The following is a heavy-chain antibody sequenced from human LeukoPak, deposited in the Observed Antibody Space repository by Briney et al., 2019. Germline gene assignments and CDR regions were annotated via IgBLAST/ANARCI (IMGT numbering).Heavy chain of an antibody. CDR2: ISGDAIST. Sequence: GGSLRLSCAASGFTFSSYAMSWVRQAPGKGLEWVSAISGDAISTFYADSVKGRFTISRDNSKNTLYLQMSGLRAEDTAVYYCAKRDYYDTSTFSPLFQHWGQGTLVTVSS. V-gene: IGHV3-23*01. J-gene: IGHJ1*01. CDR3: AKRDYYDTSTFSPLFQH. D-gene: IGHD3-22*01. CDR1: GFTFSSYA.